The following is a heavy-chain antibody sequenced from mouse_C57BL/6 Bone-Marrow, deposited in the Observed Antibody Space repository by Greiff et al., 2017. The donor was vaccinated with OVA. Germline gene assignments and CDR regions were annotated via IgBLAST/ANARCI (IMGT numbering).Heavy chain of an antibody. J-gene: IGHJ3*01. Sequence: EVKLQESGGGLVKPGGSLKLSCAASGFTFSSYAMSWVRQTPEKRLEWVATISDGGSYTYYPDNVKGRFTISRDNAKNNLYLQMSHLKSEDTAMYYCARDGYLAYWGQGTLVTVSA. CDR2: ISDGGSYT. CDR3: ARDGYLAY. CDR1: GFTFSSYA. D-gene: IGHD2-2*01. V-gene: IGHV5-4*01.